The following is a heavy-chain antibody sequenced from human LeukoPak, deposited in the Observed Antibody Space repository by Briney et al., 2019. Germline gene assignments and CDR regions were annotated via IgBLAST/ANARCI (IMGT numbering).Heavy chain of an antibody. V-gene: IGHV3-48*01. D-gene: IGHD1-20*01. J-gene: IGHJ4*02. CDR2: ISSGSRTI. Sequence: GGSLRLSCAASGFTFSSYSMNWVRQAPGRGLEWISYISSGSRTIYYADSVEGRFTVSRDNAKNSLYLQMRSLRAEDTAVYYCARESITGHRDFDYWGQGTLVTVSS. CDR3: ARESITGHRDFDY. CDR1: GFTFSSYS.